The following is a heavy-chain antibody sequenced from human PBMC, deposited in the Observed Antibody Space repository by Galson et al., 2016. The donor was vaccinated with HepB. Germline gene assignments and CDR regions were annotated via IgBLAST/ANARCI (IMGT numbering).Heavy chain of an antibody. J-gene: IGHJ3*02. CDR2: TYYSGST. CDR3: AGDGRSYNKKTDI. V-gene: IGHV4-59*01. D-gene: IGHD1-14*01. Sequence: SETLSLTCTVSGGSISAYYWSWIRQPPGKGLEWIGYTYYSGSTNYNPSLKSRVTISVDTSKNQFSLKLRSVTAADTSVYYCAGDGRSYNKKTDICGQGTMVTVSA. CDR1: GGSISAYY.